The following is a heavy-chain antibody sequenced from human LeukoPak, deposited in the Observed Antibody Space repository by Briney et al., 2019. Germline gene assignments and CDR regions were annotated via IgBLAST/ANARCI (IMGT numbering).Heavy chain of an antibody. CDR3: ARPPGNCGVAAKRPGSCYYWYFEL. Sequence: DSVKVSCKASGYTFASYEINWVRQVTGQGLEWMGWMDPNSGDTAYAQNFQGRVTMTRDTSISTAYMVLSGLTSEDTAVYYCARPPGNCGVAAKRPGSCYYWYFELWGRGTLVTVSS. CDR1: GYTFASYE. CDR2: MDPNSGDT. J-gene: IGHJ2*01. D-gene: IGHD2-15*01. V-gene: IGHV1-8*01.